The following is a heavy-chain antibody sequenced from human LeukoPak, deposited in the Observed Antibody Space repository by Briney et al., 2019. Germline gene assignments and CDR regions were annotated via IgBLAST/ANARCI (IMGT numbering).Heavy chain of an antibody. Sequence: AGGSLRLSCAASGFTFSSYAMSWVRQAPGKGLKWLSAISGSGASTHYADSVRGRFTISRDNSKSTLYLQMNSLRADDTAVYYCTKEDPRFDPWGQGTLVTVSS. CDR2: ISGSGAST. J-gene: IGHJ5*02. V-gene: IGHV3-23*01. CDR3: TKEDPRFDP. CDR1: GFTFSSYA.